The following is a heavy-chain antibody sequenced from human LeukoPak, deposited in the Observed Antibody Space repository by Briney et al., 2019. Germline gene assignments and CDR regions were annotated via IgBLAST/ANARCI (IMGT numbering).Heavy chain of an antibody. J-gene: IGHJ4*02. V-gene: IGHV3-23*01. CDR1: GFTFSSYA. Sequence: TGGSLRLSCAVSGFTFSSYAMSWVRQAPGKGLEWVSAISDTGATTYDADSVKGRFTISRDNSRSTLYLQMNSLRAEDTALYYCAKDTSIGRYCTNGVCSPFDYWGQGTLVTVSS. CDR3: AKDTSIGRYCTNGVCSPFDY. D-gene: IGHD2-8*01. CDR2: ISDTGATT.